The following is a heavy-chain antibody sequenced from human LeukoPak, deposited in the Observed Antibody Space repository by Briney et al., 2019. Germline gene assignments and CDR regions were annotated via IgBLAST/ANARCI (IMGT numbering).Heavy chain of an antibody. Sequence: GASVRVSCKTSGYTFTGYYIHWVRQAPGQGLEWMGWSNPNNGGTNYAQRFQGRVTMTRDTSLRTVYMELTGLRSDDTAVYYCAVGGVDYYFDYWGQGTRVTVSS. CDR3: AVGGVDYYFDY. D-gene: IGHD3-10*01. CDR1: GYTFTGYY. V-gene: IGHV1-2*02. J-gene: IGHJ4*02. CDR2: SNPNNGGT.